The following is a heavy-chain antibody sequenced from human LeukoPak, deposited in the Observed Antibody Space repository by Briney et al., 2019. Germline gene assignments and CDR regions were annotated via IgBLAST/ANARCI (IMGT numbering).Heavy chain of an antibody. Sequence: SQTLSLTCAISGDSVSSNSAAWNWIRQSPSRGLEWLGRIYYRSKWYNDYAVSVKSRITINPDTSKNQFSLQLNSVTPEDTAVYYCARDLDTYYYDSSGYRGDYYYYYMDVWGKGTTVTVSS. V-gene: IGHV6-1*01. D-gene: IGHD3-22*01. J-gene: IGHJ6*03. CDR1: GDSVSSNSAA. CDR2: IYYRSKWYN. CDR3: ARDLDTYYYDSSGYRGDYYYYYMDV.